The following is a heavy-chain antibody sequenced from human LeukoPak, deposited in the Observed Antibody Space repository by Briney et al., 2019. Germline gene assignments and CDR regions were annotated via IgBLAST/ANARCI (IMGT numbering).Heavy chain of an antibody. V-gene: IGHV3-66*01. Sequence: PGGSLRLSCAASGLTVSSNYMSWVRQAPGKGLEWVSVIYSGGSTYYADSVKGRFTISRDNSKNTLYLQMNSLRAEDTAVYYCARESIAVARRTYGMDVWGQGTTVTVSS. J-gene: IGHJ6*02. CDR2: IYSGGST. CDR1: GLTVSSNY. D-gene: IGHD6-19*01. CDR3: ARESIAVARRTYGMDV.